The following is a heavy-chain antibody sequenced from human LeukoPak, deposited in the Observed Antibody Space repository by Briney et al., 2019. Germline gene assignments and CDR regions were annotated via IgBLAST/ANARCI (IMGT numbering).Heavy chain of an antibody. V-gene: IGHV4-59*01. J-gene: IGHJ3*01. CDR3: ARARGRITLVRGVIIDAFDL. Sequence: SETLSLTYTVSGDSLSTYYWSWTRQPPGKGLEWIGYIHYSGGTNYNPSHKCRVNISLDTSTIQVSLKLSSVTSADTAVYYCARARGRITLVRGVIIDAFDLWDQGTMVTVSS. CDR1: GDSLSTYY. CDR2: IHYSGGT. D-gene: IGHD3-10*01.